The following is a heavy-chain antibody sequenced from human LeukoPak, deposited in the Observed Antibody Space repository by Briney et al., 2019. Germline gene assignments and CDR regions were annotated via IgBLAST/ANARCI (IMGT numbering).Heavy chain of an antibody. J-gene: IGHJ4*02. V-gene: IGHV3-21*01. CDR3: ARAPSGLVPAAILRYFDY. Sequence: GGSLRLSCAASGFTLSSYSMNWVRQAPGKGLEWVSSISSSSSYIYYADSVKGRFTISRDNAKNSLYLQMNSLRAEDTAVYYCARAPSGLVPAAILRYFDYWGQGTLVTVSS. D-gene: IGHD2-2*02. CDR1: GFTLSSYS. CDR2: ISSSSSYI.